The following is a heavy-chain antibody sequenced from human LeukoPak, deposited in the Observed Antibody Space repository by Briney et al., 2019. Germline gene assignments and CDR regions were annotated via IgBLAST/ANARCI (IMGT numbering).Heavy chain of an antibody. CDR2: ISGSGGST. CDR3: AKSRGSNYHWFDP. CDR1: GFTLSSYA. D-gene: IGHD4-11*01. V-gene: IGHV3-23*01. J-gene: IGHJ5*02. Sequence: GGSLRLSCAASGFTLSSYAMRWVRQAPGKGLEWVSAISGSGGSTYYAASVKGRFTISRDNSKNTLYLEVNSLRADEQAVYYRAKSRGSNYHWFDPWGQGTLVTVSS.